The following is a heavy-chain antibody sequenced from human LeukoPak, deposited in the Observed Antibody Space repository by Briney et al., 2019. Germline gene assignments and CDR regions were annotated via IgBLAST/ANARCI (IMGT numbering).Heavy chain of an antibody. CDR1: GGSISNSY. CDR3: ARHPPYCSGATCKAGMGV. V-gene: IGHV4-59*08. D-gene: IGHD2-15*01. Sequence: SETLSLTCIVSGGSISNSYWSFIRQPPGRGLEWIGYISYNGNTYYNPSLKSRAAISLHTSNNEFSLKLTSVTAADTAIYYCARHPPYCSGATCKAGMGVWGQGTTVTVSS. CDR2: ISYNGNT. J-gene: IGHJ6*02.